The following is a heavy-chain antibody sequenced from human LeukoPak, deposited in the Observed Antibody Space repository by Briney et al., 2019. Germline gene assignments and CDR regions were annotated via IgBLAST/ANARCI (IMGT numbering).Heavy chain of an antibody. CDR2: INPNRGET. D-gene: IGHD5-18*01. CDR3: AKRSGHNYGYFDY. J-gene: IGHJ4*02. Sequence: GASVKVSCEASGYTFTAYLLHWVRQAPGQGLEWMGWINPNRGETDYAQNFQGRVTMTRDTSINTAYMDLNRLRPDDTAVYYCAKRSGHNYGYFDYWGQGILVTVSS. CDR1: GYTFTAYL. V-gene: IGHV1-2*02.